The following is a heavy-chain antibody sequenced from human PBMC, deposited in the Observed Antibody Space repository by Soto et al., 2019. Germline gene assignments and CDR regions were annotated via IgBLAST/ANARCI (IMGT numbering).Heavy chain of an antibody. CDR3: AKAVGSYGNFDY. CDR2: ISWNSGSI. J-gene: IGHJ4*02. Sequence: EVQLVESGGGLVQPGRSLRLSCAASGFTFDDYAMHWVRQAPGKGLEWVSGISWNSGSIAYADSVKGRFTNSRDNAKNSLYLQMNSLRAEDTALYYCAKAVGSYGNFDYWGQGTLVTVSS. V-gene: IGHV3-9*01. D-gene: IGHD3-16*01. CDR1: GFTFDDYA.